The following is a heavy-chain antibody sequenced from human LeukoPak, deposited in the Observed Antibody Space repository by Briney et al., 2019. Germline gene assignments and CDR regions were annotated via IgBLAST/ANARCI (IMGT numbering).Heavy chain of an antibody. CDR1: GGSISSYY. D-gene: IGHD5-12*01. CDR2: IYYSGST. J-gene: IGHJ3*02. CDR3: AKGYGAFDI. Sequence: SETLSLTCTVSGGSISSYYWSWIRQPPGKGLEWTGYIYYSGSTNYNPSLKSRVTISVDTSKNQFSLKLSSVTAADTAVYYCAKGYGAFDIWGQGTMVTVSS. V-gene: IGHV4-59*08.